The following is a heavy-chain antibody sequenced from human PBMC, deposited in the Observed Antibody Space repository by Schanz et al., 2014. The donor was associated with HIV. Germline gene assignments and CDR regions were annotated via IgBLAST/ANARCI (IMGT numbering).Heavy chain of an antibody. Sequence: QVQLQPWGAGQLKISETLSLTCAVYGGSFTAYQWSWIRQIPGKGLEWIGDINYSGNTNYNPSLKTRLFISADTSMNQCSRRFTPVTAADTAVYYCARDTVRFFEWFGANWFDSWGQGTLVTVSS. V-gene: IGHV4-34*01. CDR1: GGSFTAYQ. CDR3: ARDTVRFFEWFGANWFDS. J-gene: IGHJ5*01. D-gene: IGHD3-3*01. CDR2: INYSGNT.